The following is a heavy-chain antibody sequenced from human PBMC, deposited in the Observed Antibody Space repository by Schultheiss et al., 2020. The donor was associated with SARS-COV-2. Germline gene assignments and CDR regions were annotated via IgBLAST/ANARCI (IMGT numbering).Heavy chain of an antibody. D-gene: IGHD6-19*01. Sequence: SETLSLTCTVSGGSISSYYWSWIRQPPGKGLEWIGYIYYSGSTNYNPSLKSRVTMSVDTSKNQFSLKLSSVTAADTAVYYCAREYSSGWYSAFDIWGQGTMVTVSS. J-gene: IGHJ3*02. V-gene: IGHV4-59*12. CDR2: IYYSGST. CDR3: AREYSSGWYSAFDI. CDR1: GGSISSYY.